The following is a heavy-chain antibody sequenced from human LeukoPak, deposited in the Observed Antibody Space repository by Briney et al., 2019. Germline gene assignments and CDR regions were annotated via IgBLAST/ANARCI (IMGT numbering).Heavy chain of an antibody. CDR1: GGSTSSSSYY. Sequence: SQTLSPTSTVSGGSTSSSSYYWGWIRQPPGKGLEWIGSIYYSGSTYYNPSLKSRVTISVDTSKNQFSLRLSSVTAADTAVYYCARRTFGGVIAYWGQGTLATVSS. CDR3: ARRTFGGVIAY. V-gene: IGHV4-39*07. CDR2: IYYSGST. J-gene: IGHJ4*02. D-gene: IGHD3-16*02.